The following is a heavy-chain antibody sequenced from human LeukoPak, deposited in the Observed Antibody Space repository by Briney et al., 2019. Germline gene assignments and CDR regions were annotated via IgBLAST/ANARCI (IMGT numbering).Heavy chain of an antibody. J-gene: IGHJ6*04. CDR2: ISAYNGNT. CDR1: GYTFTSYG. CDR3: ARDTPYGSGPMGV. Sequence: GASVKVSCKASGYTFTSYGISWVRQAPGQGPEWMGWISAYNGNTNYAQKLQGRVTMTTDTSTSTVYMELRNLRSDDTAVYYCARDTPYGSGPMGVWGKGTTVTVSS. D-gene: IGHD3-10*01. V-gene: IGHV1-18*04.